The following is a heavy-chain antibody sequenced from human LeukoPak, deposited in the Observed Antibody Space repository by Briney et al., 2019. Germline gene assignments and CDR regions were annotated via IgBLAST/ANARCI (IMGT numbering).Heavy chain of an antibody. D-gene: IGHD2-15*01. J-gene: IGHJ6*03. CDR3: AKESLGYCSGGSCPTTYYYYYMDV. V-gene: IGHV4-59*11. Sequence: SETLSLTCTVSGGSISSHYWSWIRQPPGKGLEWIGYIYYSGSTNYNPSLKSRVTISVDTSKNQFSLGLSSVTAADTAVYYCAKESLGYCSGGSCPTTYYYYYMDVWGKGTTVTVSS. CDR1: GGSISSHY. CDR2: IYYSGST.